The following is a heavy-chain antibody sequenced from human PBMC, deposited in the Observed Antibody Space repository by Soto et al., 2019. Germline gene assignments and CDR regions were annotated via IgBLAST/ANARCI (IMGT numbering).Heavy chain of an antibody. CDR1: GFTFTSSA. CDR2: IVVGSGNT. CDR3: AAGVAPFGELFVAFY. D-gene: IGHD3-10*01. Sequence: EASVKVSCKASGFTFTSSAVQWVRQARGQRLEWIGWIVVGSGNTNYAQKFQERVTITRDMSTSTAYMELSSLRSEDTAVYYCAAGVAPFGELFVAFYWGQGTLVTVSS. J-gene: IGHJ4*02. V-gene: IGHV1-58*01.